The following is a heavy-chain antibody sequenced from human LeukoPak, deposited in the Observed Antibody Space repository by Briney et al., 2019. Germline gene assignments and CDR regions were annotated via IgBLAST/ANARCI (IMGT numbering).Heavy chain of an antibody. V-gene: IGHV1-8*01. D-gene: IGHD2-21*01. CDR2: MNPNSGNT. Sequence: ASVKVSCKASGYTFTSYDINWVRQATGQGLEWMGWMNPNSGNTGYAQKFQGRVTMTRNTSISTAYMELSSLRSEDTAVYYCARGPYMASLDLWLGRFYYGMDVWGQGTTVTVSS. CDR3: ARGPYMASLDLWLGRFYYGMDV. CDR1: GYTFTSYD. J-gene: IGHJ6*02.